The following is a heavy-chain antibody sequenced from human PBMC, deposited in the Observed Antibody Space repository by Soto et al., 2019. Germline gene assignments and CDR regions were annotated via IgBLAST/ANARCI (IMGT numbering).Heavy chain of an antibody. CDR1: GFTFSSYA. J-gene: IGHJ4*02. D-gene: IGHD3-22*01. Sequence: GGSLRLSCAASGFTFSSYAMSWVRQAPGKGLEWVSAISGSGGSTYYADSVKGRFTISRDNSKNTLYLQMNSLRAEDTAVYYCAKAPDSRRATGFDYFDYWGQGTLVTVSS. CDR3: AKAPDSRRATGFDYFDY. V-gene: IGHV3-23*01. CDR2: ISGSGGST.